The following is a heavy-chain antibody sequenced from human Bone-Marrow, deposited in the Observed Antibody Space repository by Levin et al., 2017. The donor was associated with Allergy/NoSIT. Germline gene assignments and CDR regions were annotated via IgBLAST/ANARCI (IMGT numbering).Heavy chain of an antibody. D-gene: IGHD2-21*01. V-gene: IGHV4-59*01. J-gene: IGHJ4*02. CDR2: IHYSGTA. CDR3: ARERGDGCYSGACYFDY. CDR1: GDSISTYY. Sequence: KTSETLSLTCTVSGDSISTYYWTWIRQPPGKGLEWIGYIHYSGTATYNPSLKSRVAISVDTPKKQFSLKLSSVTAADTAIYYCARERGDGCYSGACYFDYWGQGTLVTVSS.